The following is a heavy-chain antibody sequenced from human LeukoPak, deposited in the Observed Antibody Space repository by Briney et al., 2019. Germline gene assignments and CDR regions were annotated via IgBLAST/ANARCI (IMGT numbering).Heavy chain of an antibody. D-gene: IGHD1-26*01. CDR2: IKSKTDGGTT. CDR1: EFIFSSYW. CDR3: TTVEWELSDVDY. Sequence: GGSLRLSCAASEFIFSSYWMSWVRQAPGKGLEWVGRIKSKTDGGTTDYAAPVKGRFTISRDDSKNTLYPQMNSLKTEDTAVYYCTTVEWELSDVDYWGQGTLVTVSS. J-gene: IGHJ4*02. V-gene: IGHV3-15*01.